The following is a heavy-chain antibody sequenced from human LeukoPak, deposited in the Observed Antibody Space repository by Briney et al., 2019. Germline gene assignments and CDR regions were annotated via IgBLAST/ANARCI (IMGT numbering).Heavy chain of an antibody. CDR1: GGSISSGSISTYY. CDR3: ARGAPSDY. V-gene: IGHV4-61*02. J-gene: IGHJ4*02. Sequence: SETLSLTCTASGGSISSGSISTYYWSWVRQPAGKGLEWIGRIYTSGTTNYNPSLESRVTMSIDTSKNQFSLKLNSVTAADTAVYYCARGAPSDYWGQGTLVTVSS. CDR2: IYTSGTT.